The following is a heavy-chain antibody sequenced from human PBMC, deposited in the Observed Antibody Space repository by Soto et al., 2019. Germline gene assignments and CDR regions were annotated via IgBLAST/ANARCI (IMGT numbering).Heavy chain of an antibody. V-gene: IGHV3-23*01. Sequence: EVQLLESGGGLVQPGGSLRLSCAASGFTFSNYVMNWVRQAPGKGLEWVSAITGSGGSTYYADSVKGRFTMSRDDPKNTLYLQMNSLRAEDTAVYYRAKIRDYYDSSGYPPYFFDYWGQGTLVTVSS. CDR2: ITGSGGST. D-gene: IGHD3-22*01. CDR3: AKIRDYYDSSGYPPYFFDY. CDR1: GFTFSNYV. J-gene: IGHJ4*02.